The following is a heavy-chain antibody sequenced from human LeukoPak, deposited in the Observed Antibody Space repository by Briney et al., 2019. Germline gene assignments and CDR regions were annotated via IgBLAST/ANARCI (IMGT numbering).Heavy chain of an antibody. CDR1: GGSMTSYY. D-gene: IGHD1-20*01. J-gene: IGHJ5*02. Sequence: SETLSLTCTVSGGSMTSYYWSWIRQPPGKGLEWIGYIYYSGTTHYNPSLNSRVTISVDRSKNQFSLKLSSVTAADTAVYYCARSHPLLTGTARGGWFDPWGQGTLVTVSS. CDR2: IYYSGTT. CDR3: ARSHPLLTGTARGGWFDP. V-gene: IGHV4-59*12.